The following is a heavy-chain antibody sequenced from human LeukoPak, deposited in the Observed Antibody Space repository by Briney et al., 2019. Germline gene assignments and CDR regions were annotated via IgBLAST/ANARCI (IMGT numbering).Heavy chain of an antibody. V-gene: IGHV1-69*13. Sequence: VASVKVSCKASGGTFSSYAISWVRQAPGQGLEWMGGIIPIFGTANYAQKFQGRVTITADESTSTAYMELSSLRSEDTAVYYCARDIPGAYYGMDVWGQGTTVTVSS. D-gene: IGHD1-26*01. CDR1: GGTFSSYA. J-gene: IGHJ6*02. CDR2: IIPIFGTA. CDR3: ARDIPGAYYGMDV.